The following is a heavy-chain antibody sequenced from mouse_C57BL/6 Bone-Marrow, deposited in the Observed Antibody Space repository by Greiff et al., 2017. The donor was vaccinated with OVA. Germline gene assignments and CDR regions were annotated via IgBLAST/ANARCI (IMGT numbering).Heavy chain of an antibody. CDR3: ARGYDYDDVPFAY. Sequence: VQLQQSGPELVKPGASVKISCKASGYSFTGYYMNWVKQSPEKSLEWIGEIKPSTGGTTYNQKFKAKATLTVDKSSSTAYMQLKSLTSEDSAVYYCARGYDYDDVPFAYWGQGTLVTVSA. CDR2: IKPSTGGT. V-gene: IGHV1-42*01. D-gene: IGHD2-4*01. CDR1: GYSFTGYY. J-gene: IGHJ3*01.